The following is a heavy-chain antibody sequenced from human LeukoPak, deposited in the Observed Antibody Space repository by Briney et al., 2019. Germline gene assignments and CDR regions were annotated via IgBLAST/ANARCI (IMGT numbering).Heavy chain of an antibody. V-gene: IGHV1-69*04. D-gene: IGHD3-22*01. Sequence: SVKVSCKASGGTFSSYAISWVRQAPGQGLEWMGRIIPIFGIANYAQKFQGRVTITADKSTSTAYMELSSLRSEDTAVYYCARVKTGNYYDSSGYYYWGQGTLVTASS. CDR1: GGTFSSYA. CDR3: ARVKTGNYYDSSGYYY. J-gene: IGHJ4*02. CDR2: IIPIFGIA.